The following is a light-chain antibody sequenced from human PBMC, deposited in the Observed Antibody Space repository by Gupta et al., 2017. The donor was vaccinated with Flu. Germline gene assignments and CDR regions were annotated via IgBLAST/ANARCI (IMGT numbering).Light chain of an antibody. CDR1: SSDVGAYNY. V-gene: IGLV2-11*01. CDR2: EVT. J-gene: IGLJ1*01. CDR3: YSYAFSLV. Sequence: QSALTQPRSVSGSPGQSVAISCTGTSSDVGAYNYVSWYQQHPGKAPKLMMFEVTNRPSGVPVRFSGSKSATTASLTIAGLQAEDVVDSYCYSYAFSLVFGTGTKLTVL.